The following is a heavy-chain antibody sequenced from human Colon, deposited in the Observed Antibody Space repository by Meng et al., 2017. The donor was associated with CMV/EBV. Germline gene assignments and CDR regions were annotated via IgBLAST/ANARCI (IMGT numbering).Heavy chain of an antibody. D-gene: IGHD3-22*01. J-gene: IGHJ5*01. CDR2: IKEDGSEI. Sequence: GESLKISCAASGFSFSGSWMTWVRQAPGRGLEWVANIKEDGSEIYYVDSVKGRFTISRDNAKNSVYLHMNSLRVDDTALYYCVRGHYDGAWGHGTLVTVSS. CDR3: VRGHYDGA. V-gene: IGHV3-7*04. CDR1: GFSFSGSW.